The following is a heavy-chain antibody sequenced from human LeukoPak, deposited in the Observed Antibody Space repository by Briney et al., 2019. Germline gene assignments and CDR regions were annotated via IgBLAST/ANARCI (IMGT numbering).Heavy chain of an antibody. CDR1: GGSISSGDYY. CDR3: ARDVVVAATRVEVNTYGMDV. CDR2: IYYSGST. Sequence: SETLSLTCTVSGGSISSGDYYWSWIRQPPGKGLEWIGYIYYSGSTYYNPSLKSRVTISVDTSKNQFSLKLSSVTAADTAVYYCARDVVVAATRVEVNTYGMDVWGQGTTVTVSS. J-gene: IGHJ6*02. D-gene: IGHD2-15*01. V-gene: IGHV4-30-4*01.